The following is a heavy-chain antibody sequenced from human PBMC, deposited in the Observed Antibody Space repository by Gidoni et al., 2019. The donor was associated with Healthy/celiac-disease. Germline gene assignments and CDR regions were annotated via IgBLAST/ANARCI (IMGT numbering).Heavy chain of an antibody. CDR1: GFTFRSYD. V-gene: IGHV3-23*01. Sequence: EVQLLESGGGLVQPGGSLRLSCAASGFTFRSYDMSWVRQAPGKGLEGVSAISGSGGSTYYADSVKGRFTISRDNSKNTLYLQMNSLRAEDTAVYYCAKGYYYDSSGYYPDAFDIWGQGTMVTVSS. J-gene: IGHJ3*02. CDR3: AKGYYYDSSGYYPDAFDI. CDR2: ISGSGGST. D-gene: IGHD3-22*01.